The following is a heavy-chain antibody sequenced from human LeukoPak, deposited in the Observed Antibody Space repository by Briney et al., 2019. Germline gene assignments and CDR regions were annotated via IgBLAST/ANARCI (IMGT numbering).Heavy chain of an antibody. V-gene: IGHV1-18*01. Sequence: GASVKVSCKASGYTFTSYGISWVRQAPGQGLEWMGWISAYNGNTNYAQKLQGRVTMTTDTSTSTAYMELRSLRSDDTAVYYCARDQGTYYYDSSGYDDAFDIWGQGTMVTVSS. CDR1: GYTFTSYG. CDR2: ISAYNGNT. D-gene: IGHD3-22*01. CDR3: ARDQGTYYYDSSGYDDAFDI. J-gene: IGHJ3*02.